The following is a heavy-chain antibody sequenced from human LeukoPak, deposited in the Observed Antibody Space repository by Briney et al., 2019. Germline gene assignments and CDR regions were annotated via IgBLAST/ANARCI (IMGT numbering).Heavy chain of an antibody. D-gene: IGHD3-10*01. CDR3: ARAWFGESPTDH. CDR2: IWYDGSNK. V-gene: IGHV3-33*08. Sequence: GRSLRLSCAASGFTFNNYGMHWVRQAPGKGLEWVAVIWYDGSNKYYADSVKGRFTISRDNAKNTLYLQMNSLRVEDTAVYYCARAWFGESPTDHWGQGTLVTVSS. CDR1: GFTFNNYG. J-gene: IGHJ5*02.